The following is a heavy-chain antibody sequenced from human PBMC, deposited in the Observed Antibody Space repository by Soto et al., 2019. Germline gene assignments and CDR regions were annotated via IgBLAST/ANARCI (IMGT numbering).Heavy chain of an antibody. D-gene: IGHD2-2*01. Sequence: QLQLQESGPRLVKPSETLSLTCSVSGGSISSSSYSWGWIRQPPGKGLEWIGTIYYSGGTHYNPSLDGRPAISADPPNNQLSLRLSSVTAADPAVYYCGRQPGHCGSTTCFGYYSVDVWGHGTTVTVS. J-gene: IGHJ6*02. CDR1: GGSISSSSYS. V-gene: IGHV4-39*01. CDR3: GRQPGHCGSTTCFGYYSVDV. CDR2: IYYSGGT.